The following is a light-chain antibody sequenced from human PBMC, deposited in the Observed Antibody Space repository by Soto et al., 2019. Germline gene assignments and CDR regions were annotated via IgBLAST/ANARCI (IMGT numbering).Light chain of an antibody. Sequence: QSVLTQPPSVSAAPGQKVSISCSGSTSNIGSDYVSWYQHLPGIAPRLLIYDNNKRPSGIPDRFSGSKSGTSATLGITGLQTGDEADYYCATWDSSLNGVIFGGGTKLTVL. V-gene: IGLV1-51*01. J-gene: IGLJ2*01. CDR1: TSNIGSDY. CDR2: DNN. CDR3: ATWDSSLNGVI.